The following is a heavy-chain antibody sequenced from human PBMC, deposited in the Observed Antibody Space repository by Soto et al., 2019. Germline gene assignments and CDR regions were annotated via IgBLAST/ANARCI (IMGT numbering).Heavy chain of an antibody. CDR2: IYYSGST. J-gene: IGHJ3*02. Sequence: SETLSLTCTVSGGSISSSSYYWGWIRQPPGKGLEWIGSIYYSGSTYYNPSLKSRVTISVDTSKNQFSLKLSSVTAADTAVYYCARRSTWYEAFDIWGQGTMVTVSS. CDR3: ARRSTWYEAFDI. D-gene: IGHD6-13*01. V-gene: IGHV4-39*01. CDR1: GGSISSSSYY.